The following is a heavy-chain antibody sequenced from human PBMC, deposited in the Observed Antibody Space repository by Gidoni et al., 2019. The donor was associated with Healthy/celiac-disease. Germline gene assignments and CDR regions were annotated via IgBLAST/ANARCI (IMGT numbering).Heavy chain of an antibody. CDR1: GFTFSSYS. J-gene: IGHJ5*02. CDR2: ISSSSSYI. V-gene: IGHV3-21*01. Sequence: EVQLVESGGGLGKPGGSLRSSCAASGFTFSSYSMNWVRQAPGKGLEWVSSISSSSSYIYYADSVTGRFTISRDNAKNSLYLQMNSLRAEDTAVYYCARASDFGVVLPFDPWGQGTLVTVSS. D-gene: IGHD3-3*01. CDR3: ARASDFGVVLPFDP.